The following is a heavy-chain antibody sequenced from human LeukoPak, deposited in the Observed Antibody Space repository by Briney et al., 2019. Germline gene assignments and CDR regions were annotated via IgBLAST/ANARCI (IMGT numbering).Heavy chain of an antibody. J-gene: IGHJ6*02. Sequence: SETLSLTCTVSGGSISSDSYYWGWIRQPPGKGLEWIGSMCYSGSTDSNPSLKSRVTISVDTPKNQFSLKLSSVTAADTAIYYCARRPGMDVWGQGTTVTVSS. CDR2: MCYSGST. CDR3: ARRPGMDV. V-gene: IGHV4-39*01. CDR1: GGSISSDSYY.